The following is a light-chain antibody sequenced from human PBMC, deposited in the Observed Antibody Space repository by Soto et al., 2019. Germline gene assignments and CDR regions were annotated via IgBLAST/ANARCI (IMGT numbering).Light chain of an antibody. CDR1: SSDIGHYNF. V-gene: IGLV2-14*03. Sequence: QSALTQPASVSGSPGQSITISCTGASSDIGHYNFVSWYQQHPGTAPKLMIYDVTSRPSGVSNRFSGSKSGNTASLTISGLQPEDEADYYCGSYSTTSTLVVFGGGTKLTFL. CDR3: GSYSTTSTLVV. CDR2: DVT. J-gene: IGLJ2*01.